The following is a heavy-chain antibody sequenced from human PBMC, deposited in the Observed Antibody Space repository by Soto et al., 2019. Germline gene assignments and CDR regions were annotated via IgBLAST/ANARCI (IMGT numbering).Heavy chain of an antibody. CDR3: ARATTVTTSYYSYGMDV. J-gene: IGHJ6*02. V-gene: IGHV3-48*03. CDR1: GFTFSSYE. Sequence: AGSLSLSCAASGFTFSSYEMNWVRQAPGKGLEWVSYISSSGSTIYYADSVKGRFTISRDNAKNSLYLQMNSLRAEDTAVYYCARATTVTTSYYSYGMDVWGQGTTVTVSS. CDR2: ISSSGSTI. D-gene: IGHD4-17*01.